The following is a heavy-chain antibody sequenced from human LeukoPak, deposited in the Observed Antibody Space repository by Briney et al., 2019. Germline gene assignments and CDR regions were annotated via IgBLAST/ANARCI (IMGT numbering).Heavy chain of an antibody. CDR1: GGSISSSSYY. CDR3: ARTGYCSSTSCYTASRPYYYYYMDV. J-gene: IGHJ6*03. Sequence: SETLSLTCTVSGGSISSSSYYWGWIRQPPGKGLEWIGYIYYSGSTNYNPSLKSRVTISVDTSKNHFSLKLSSVTAADTAVYYCARTGYCSSTSCYTASRPYYYYYMDVWGKGTTVSVSS. D-gene: IGHD2-2*02. V-gene: IGHV4-61*03. CDR2: IYYSGST.